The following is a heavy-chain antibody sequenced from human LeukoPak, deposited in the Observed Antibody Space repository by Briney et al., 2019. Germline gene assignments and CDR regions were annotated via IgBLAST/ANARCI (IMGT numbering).Heavy chain of an antibody. CDR3: ARKGAGIESWVELGP. CDR2: IWADGTT. V-gene: IGHV3-66*02. D-gene: IGHD2-21*01. J-gene: IGHJ5*02. Sequence: PGGSLRLSCAASGFSVSNHYMAWVRQAPGRRLEWVSFIWADGTTFYTDSVRGRFTVSRDQFKNTLYLQMSSLRPDDTALYYCARKGAGIESWVELGPWGQGTQVTVSA. CDR1: GFSVSNHY.